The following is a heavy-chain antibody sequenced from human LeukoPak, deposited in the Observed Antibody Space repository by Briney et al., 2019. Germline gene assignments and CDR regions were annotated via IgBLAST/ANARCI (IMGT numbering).Heavy chain of an antibody. CDR1: GYTFTSYG. CDR3: ARLSGNYYDSSGYPHTTPNWFDP. CDR2: IGAYNGNT. V-gene: IGHV1-18*01. D-gene: IGHD3-22*01. Sequence: ASVKVSCKASGYTFTSYGISWVRQAPGQGLEWMGWIGAYNGNTNYAQKLQGRVTMTTDTSTSTAYMELRSLRSDDTAVYYCARLSGNYYDSSGYPHTTPNWFDPWGQGTLVTVSS. J-gene: IGHJ5*02.